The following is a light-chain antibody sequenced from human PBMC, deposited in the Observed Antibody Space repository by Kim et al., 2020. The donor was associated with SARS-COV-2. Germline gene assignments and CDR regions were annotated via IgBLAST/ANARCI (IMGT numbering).Light chain of an antibody. CDR3: QQSYSTPWT. CDR1: KSVSSY. Sequence: ESVGDRVTITCRASKSVSSYLNWYQQKPGKAPKLLIYAASSLQSGVPSRFSGSGSGTDFTLTISSLQPEDFATYYCQQSYSTPWTFGQGTKVDIK. V-gene: IGKV1-39*01. CDR2: AAS. J-gene: IGKJ1*01.